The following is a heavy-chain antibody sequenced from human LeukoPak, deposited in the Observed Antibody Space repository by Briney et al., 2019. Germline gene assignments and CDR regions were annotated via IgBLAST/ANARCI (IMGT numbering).Heavy chain of an antibody. CDR2: MNPNSGNT. CDR3: ARGYSNYLPDY. CDR1: GYTFTSYD. J-gene: IGHJ4*02. Sequence: GASVKVSCKASGYTFTSYDINWVRQATGQGLEWMGWMNPNSGNTGYAQKFQGRVTITTDESTSTAYMELSSLRSEDTAVYYCARGYSNYLPDYWGQGTLVTVSS. D-gene: IGHD4-11*01. V-gene: IGHV1-8*01.